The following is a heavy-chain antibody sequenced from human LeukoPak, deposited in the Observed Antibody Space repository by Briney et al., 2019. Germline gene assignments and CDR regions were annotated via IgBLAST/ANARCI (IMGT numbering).Heavy chain of an antibody. D-gene: IGHD3-10*01. J-gene: IGHJ4*02. Sequence: SETLSLTCSVSGGSIGTYYWNWIRQPPGKGLEWIGYVFHSGSTIYNPALKSRVTISVDASKNQFSLRLTSVTAADTAVYYCARELRFGQTAWGYWGQGSLVTVSS. V-gene: IGHV4-59*01. CDR2: VFHSGST. CDR3: ARELRFGQTAWGY. CDR1: GGSIGTYY.